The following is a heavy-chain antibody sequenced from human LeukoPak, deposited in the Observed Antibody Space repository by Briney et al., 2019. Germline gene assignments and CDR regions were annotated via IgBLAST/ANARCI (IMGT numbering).Heavy chain of an antibody. CDR3: AKDWVESRRYFDWLSSRPKLGWFDP. Sequence: QPGGSLRLSCAASGFTFSTYWMSWVRQTPGKGLEWVANIKQDGSEKYYVDSVKGRFTISRDNSKNTLYLQMNSLRAEDTAVYYCAKDWVESRRYFDWLSSRPKLGWFDPWGQGTLVTVSS. CDR1: GFTFSTYW. V-gene: IGHV3-7*03. D-gene: IGHD3-9*01. J-gene: IGHJ5*02. CDR2: IKQDGSEK.